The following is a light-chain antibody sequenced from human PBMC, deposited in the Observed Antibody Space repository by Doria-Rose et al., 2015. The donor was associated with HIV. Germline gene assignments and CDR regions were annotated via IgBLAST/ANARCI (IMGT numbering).Light chain of an antibody. CDR1: QSFSSTY. J-gene: IGKJ1*01. CDR3: QQYGTSWT. Sequence: RATLSCRASQSFSSTYLAWYQQKPGQAPSLLIYDGSTRATGIPDRFSASGSGTDFTLTINRLEPEDFALYYCQQYGTSWTSGQGTKVEI. V-gene: IGKV3-20*01. CDR2: DGS.